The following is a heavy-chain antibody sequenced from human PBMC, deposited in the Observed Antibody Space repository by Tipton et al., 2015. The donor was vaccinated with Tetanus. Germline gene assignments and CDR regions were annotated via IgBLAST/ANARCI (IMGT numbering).Heavy chain of an antibody. CDR3: ARGITDGYNRRFDY. Sequence: LSLTCTVSRGPISSYYWSWIRQPAGKGLEWIGHISNGNTDYAASLRSRVTLSVDTSKNQFSLELRSVTAADTGVYYCARGITDGYNRRFDYWGQGTRVAVSP. CDR2: ISNGNT. V-gene: IGHV4-4*07. J-gene: IGHJ4*02. CDR1: RGPISSYY. D-gene: IGHD5-24*01.